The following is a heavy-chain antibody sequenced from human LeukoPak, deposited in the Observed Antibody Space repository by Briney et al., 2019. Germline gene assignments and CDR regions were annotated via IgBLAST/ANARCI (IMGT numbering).Heavy chain of an antibody. CDR2: IYHSEST. V-gene: IGHV4-38-2*02. J-gene: IGHJ4*02. D-gene: IGHD3-16*02. Sequence: SETLSLTCTVSGYSISSGYYWGWIRQPPGKGLEWIGSIYHSESTYYNPSLKSRVTISVDTSKNQFSLKLSSVTAADTAVYYCARAGDDYVWGSYRYTPYYFDYWGQGTLVTVSS. CDR3: ARAGDDYVWGSYRYTPYYFDY. CDR1: GYSISSGYY.